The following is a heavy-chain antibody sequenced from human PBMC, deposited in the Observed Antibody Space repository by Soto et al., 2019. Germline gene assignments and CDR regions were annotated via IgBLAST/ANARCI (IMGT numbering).Heavy chain of an antibody. CDR2: ISAYNGNT. CDR3: ARDEAAAGIDYSYYGMDV. D-gene: IGHD6-13*01. V-gene: IGHV1-18*01. J-gene: IGHJ6*02. CDR1: GYTFTSYG. Sequence: QVQLVQSGAEVKKPGASVKVSCKASGYTFTSYGISWVRQAPGQGLEWMGWISAYNGNTNYAQKLQGRVTMTTDTSTSTAYMELSSLRSDDTAVYYCARDEAAAGIDYSYYGMDVWGQGTTVTVSS.